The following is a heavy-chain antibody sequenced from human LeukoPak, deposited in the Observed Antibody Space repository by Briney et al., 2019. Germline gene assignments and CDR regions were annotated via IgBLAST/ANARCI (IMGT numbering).Heavy chain of an antibody. D-gene: IGHD2-15*01. CDR3: ARAQCCPGTPDY. V-gene: IGHV4-61*02. Sequence: SETLSLTCTVSGGSISSGSYNWSWIRQPAGKGLEWIGRIYTSGSTNYNPSLKSRVTISVDTSKNQFSLKLSSVTAADTAVYYCARAQCCPGTPDYWGQGTLVTVSS. J-gene: IGHJ4*02. CDR1: GGSISSGSYN. CDR2: IYTSGST.